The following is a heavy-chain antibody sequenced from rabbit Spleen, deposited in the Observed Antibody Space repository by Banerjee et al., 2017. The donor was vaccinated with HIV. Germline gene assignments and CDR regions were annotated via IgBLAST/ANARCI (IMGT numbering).Heavy chain of an antibody. CDR3: ARDTSSSFSSYGMDL. J-gene: IGHJ6*01. CDR2: IESGSSGFT. CDR1: GVSFSGSSY. Sequence: QEQLVESGGGLVKPGASLTLTCMASGVSFSGSSYMCWVRQAPGKGPEWIACIESGSSGFTYFASWAKGRFTISKTSSTTVTLHLTSLTAADTATYFCARDTSSSFSSYGMDLWGQGTLVTVS. D-gene: IGHD1-1*01. V-gene: IGHV1S45*01.